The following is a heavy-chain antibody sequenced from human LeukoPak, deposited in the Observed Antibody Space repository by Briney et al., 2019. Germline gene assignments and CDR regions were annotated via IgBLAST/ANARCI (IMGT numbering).Heavy chain of an antibody. CDR2: INPNSGGT. Sequence: ASVKVSCKASGYTFTGYYMHWVRQAPGQGLEWMGWINPNSGGTNYAQKFQGRVTMTRDTSINTAYMELSRLRSDDTAVYYCARDRCSSTSCYPFDYWGQGTLVTVSS. CDR3: ARDRCSSTSCYPFDY. D-gene: IGHD2-2*01. CDR1: GYTFTGYY. V-gene: IGHV1-2*02. J-gene: IGHJ4*02.